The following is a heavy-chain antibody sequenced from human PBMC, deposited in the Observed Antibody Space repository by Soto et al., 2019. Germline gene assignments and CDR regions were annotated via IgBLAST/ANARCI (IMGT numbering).Heavy chain of an antibody. Sequence: GGSLRLSCAASGFTFSSYSMNWVRQAPGKGLEWVSYISSSSSTIYYADSVKGRFTISRDNAKNSLYLQMNSLRAEDTAVYYCARERNVVVPAASHWFDPWGQGTLVTVSS. CDR2: ISSSSSTI. D-gene: IGHD2-2*01. CDR3: ARERNVVVPAASHWFDP. J-gene: IGHJ5*02. CDR1: GFTFSSYS. V-gene: IGHV3-48*01.